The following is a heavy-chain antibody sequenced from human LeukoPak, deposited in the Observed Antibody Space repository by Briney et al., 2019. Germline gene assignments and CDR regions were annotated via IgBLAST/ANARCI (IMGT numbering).Heavy chain of an antibody. V-gene: IGHV4-59*08. CDR3: GRHRGGRVVITATGRYEWFDP. CDR2: ISYSGNI. J-gene: IGHJ5*02. D-gene: IGHD1/OR15-1a*01. Sequence: SETLSLTCTVSGGSISSYYWSWIRQPPGKGLEWIGYISYSGNIKYNPSLKSRVTMSVDTSKNQFSLKMSSVTAADTVVYYCGRHRGGRVVITATGRYEWFDPWGQGILVTVSS. CDR1: GGSISSYY.